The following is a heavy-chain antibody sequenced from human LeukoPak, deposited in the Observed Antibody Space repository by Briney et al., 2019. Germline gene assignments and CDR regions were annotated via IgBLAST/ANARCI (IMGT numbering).Heavy chain of an antibody. Sequence: GGSLRLSCAASEFSVGSNYMTWVRQAPGKGLEWVSLIYSGGSTYYADSVKGRFTISRDNSKNTLYLQMNSLRAEDTAVYYCAKDGPAGEGAFDIWGQGTMVTVSS. CDR2: IYSGGST. CDR1: EFSVGSNY. CDR3: AKDGPAGEGAFDI. J-gene: IGHJ3*02. V-gene: IGHV3-66*01. D-gene: IGHD3-16*01.